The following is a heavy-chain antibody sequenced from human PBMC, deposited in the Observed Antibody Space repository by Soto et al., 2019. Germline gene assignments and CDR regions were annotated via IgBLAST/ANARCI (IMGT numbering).Heavy chain of an antibody. CDR3: AKDPTTVTTGWYFDL. D-gene: IGHD4-17*01. J-gene: IGHJ2*01. V-gene: IGHV3-23*01. Sequence: EVELLESGGGLVQPGGSLRLSCRASGLTFSNYDMTWVRQAPGKGLEWVSSVRDSGGDTFYADSVKGRFTISRDNSKNTLYLQMNSLTVEDSAFYYCAKDPTTVTTGWYFDLWGRGTLVTVSS. CDR1: GLTFSNYD. CDR2: VRDSGGDT.